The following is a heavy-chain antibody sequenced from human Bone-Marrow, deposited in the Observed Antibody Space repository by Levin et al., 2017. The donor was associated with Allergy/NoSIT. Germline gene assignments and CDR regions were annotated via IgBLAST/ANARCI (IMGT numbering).Heavy chain of an antibody. CDR2: ISYDGSNK. CDR3: ARVDFGQGGVGANPWNWFDP. D-gene: IGHD1-26*01. CDR1: GFTFSSYA. V-gene: IGHV3-30*04. Sequence: GGSLRLSCAASGFTFSSYAMHWVRQAPGKGLEWVAVISYDGSNKYYADSVKGRFTISRDNSKNTLYLQMNSLRAEDTAVYYCARVDFGQGGVGANPWNWFDPWGQGTLVTVSS. J-gene: IGHJ5*02.